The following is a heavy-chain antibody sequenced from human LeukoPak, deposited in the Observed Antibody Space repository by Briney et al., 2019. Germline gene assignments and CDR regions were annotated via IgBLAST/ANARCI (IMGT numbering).Heavy chain of an antibody. CDR2: IYYSGST. CDR3: ARAGDGYSDY. J-gene: IGHJ4*02. V-gene: IGHV4-59*01. Sequence: ASETLPLTCTVSGGSISSYYWSWIRQPPGRGLEWIGYIYYSGSTNYNPSLKSRVTISVDTSKNQFSLKLSSVTAADTAVYYCARAGDGYSDYWGQGTLVTVSS. D-gene: IGHD5-24*01. CDR1: GGSISSYY.